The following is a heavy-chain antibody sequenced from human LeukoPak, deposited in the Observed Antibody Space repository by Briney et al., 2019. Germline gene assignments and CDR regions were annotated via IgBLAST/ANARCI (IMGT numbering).Heavy chain of an antibody. V-gene: IGHV4-34*01. CDR2: INHSGST. J-gene: IGHJ4*02. D-gene: IGHD3-9*01. CDR1: GGSFSGYY. Sequence: PSETLSLTCAVSGGSFSGYYWSWIRQPPGKGLEWIGEINHSGSTNYNPSLKSRVTISVDTSKNQFSLKLSSVTAADTAVYYCAEREYYDILTGYYPTPHWGQGTLVTVSS. CDR3: AEREYYDILTGYYPTPH.